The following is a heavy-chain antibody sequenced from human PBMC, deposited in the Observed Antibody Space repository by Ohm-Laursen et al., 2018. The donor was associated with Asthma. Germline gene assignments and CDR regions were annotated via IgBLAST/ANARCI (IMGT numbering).Heavy chain of an antibody. V-gene: IGHV3-30*03. D-gene: IGHD1-1*01. CDR1: GFTFSSYG. J-gene: IGHJ4*02. CDR2: ISYDGSNK. Sequence: RSLRLSCAASGFTFSSYGMHWVRQAPGKGLEWVAVISYDGSNKYYADSVKGRFTISRDDAQNTVYLQMNSLRVDDTAVYYCARGNLEGLLWGQGTLVTVSS. CDR3: ARGNLEGLL.